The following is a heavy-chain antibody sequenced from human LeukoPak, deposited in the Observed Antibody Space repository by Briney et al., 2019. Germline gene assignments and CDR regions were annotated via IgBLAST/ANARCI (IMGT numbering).Heavy chain of an antibody. Sequence: GGSLRLSCAASGFTFSTYEMTWVRQAPGKGLEWVSYTSSSGSTIYYADSVKGRFTMSRDNAKNSLYLQMNSLRAEDTAVYYCARVSTHGWYFDYWGQGTVVTVSA. CDR2: TSSSGSTI. CDR3: ARVSTHGWYFDY. V-gene: IGHV3-48*03. J-gene: IGHJ4*02. D-gene: IGHD5/OR15-5a*01. CDR1: GFTFSTYE.